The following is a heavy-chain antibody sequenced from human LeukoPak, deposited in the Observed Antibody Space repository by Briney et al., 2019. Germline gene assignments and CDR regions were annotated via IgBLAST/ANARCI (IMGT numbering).Heavy chain of an antibody. CDR3: ARGHNDFWSGPSKFDP. J-gene: IGHJ5*02. V-gene: IGHV4-61*02. D-gene: IGHD3-3*01. CDR2: IYTSGRT. CDR1: GGSISSGSYY. Sequence: SETLSLTCTVSGGSISSGSYYWSWIRQPAGKGLEWIGRIYTSGRTNYNPSLKSRVTISVDTSKNQFSLKLSSVTAADTAVYYCARGHNDFWSGPSKFDPWGQGTLVTVSS.